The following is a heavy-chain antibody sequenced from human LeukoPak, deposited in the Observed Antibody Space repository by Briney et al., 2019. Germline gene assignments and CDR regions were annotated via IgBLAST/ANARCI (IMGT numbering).Heavy chain of an antibody. CDR2: ISSSSSYI. CDR1: GFTFSSYS. V-gene: IGHV3-21*01. Sequence: GGSLRLSCAASGFTFSSYSMNWVRQAPGKGLGWVSSISSSSSYIYYADSVKGRFTISRDNAKNSLYLQMNSLRAEDTAVYYCARDGGYCSSTSCYLFGDYYYYMDVWGKGTTVTVSS. J-gene: IGHJ6*03. CDR3: ARDGGYCSSTSCYLFGDYYYYMDV. D-gene: IGHD2-2*01.